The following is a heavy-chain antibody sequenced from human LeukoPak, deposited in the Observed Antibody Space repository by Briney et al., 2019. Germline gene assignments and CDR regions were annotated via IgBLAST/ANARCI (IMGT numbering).Heavy chain of an antibody. D-gene: IGHD3-9*01. CDR2: IYSGGST. CDR1: GFAVSSNY. Sequence: GGSLRLSCAASGFAVSSNYMSWVRQAPGKGLEWVSGIYSGGSTYYADSVKGRFTISRDNSKNTLYLQMNSLRAEDTAVYYCAREAGNSERYFDWLLEGYFDYWGQGTLVTVSS. V-gene: IGHV3-66*01. CDR3: AREAGNSERYFDWLLEGYFDY. J-gene: IGHJ4*02.